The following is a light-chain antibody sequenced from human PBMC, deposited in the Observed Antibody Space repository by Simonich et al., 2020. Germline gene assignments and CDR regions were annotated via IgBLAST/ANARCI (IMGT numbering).Light chain of an antibody. Sequence: QSALTQPASVSGSPGQSITISCTGTRVDVGGYNYVSWYQQHPGKAPKLMIYDVSKRPSGVSNRFSGSKSGNTASLTISGLQAEDEADYYCSSYTSSSTVVFGGGTKLTVL. CDR3: SSYTSSSTVV. V-gene: IGLV2-14*01. CDR2: DVS. J-gene: IGLJ2*01. CDR1: RVDVGGYNY.